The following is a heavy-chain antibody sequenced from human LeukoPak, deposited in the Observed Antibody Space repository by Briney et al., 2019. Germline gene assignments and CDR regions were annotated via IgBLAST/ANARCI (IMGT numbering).Heavy chain of an antibody. D-gene: IGHD6-13*01. CDR1: GYSFSSYW. J-gene: IGHJ3*02. CDR3: ARRPYSSSWYDAFDI. CDR2: IHPGNSET. V-gene: IGHV5-51*01. Sequence: GESLKISCKGSGYSFSSYWIAWVRQMPGKGLEWMGIIHPGNSETTYNPSFQGQVTMSADKSISTAYLQWSSLKASDTAMYYCARRPYSSSWYDAFDIWGQGTMVTVSS.